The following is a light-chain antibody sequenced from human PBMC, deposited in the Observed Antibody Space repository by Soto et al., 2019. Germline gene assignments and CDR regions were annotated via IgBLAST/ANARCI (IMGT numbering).Light chain of an antibody. CDR3: QKYNRAPWT. V-gene: IGKV1-27*01. CDR2: AAS. CDR1: QGISNF. Sequence: DIQMTQSPSSLSASVGDRVTITCRASQGISNFLAWYQQKPGKVPKLLIYAASTLQSGVPSRFSGSGSGTDFTLTISSLQPEDVGNYYCQKYNRAPWTFGQGTKVEIK. J-gene: IGKJ1*01.